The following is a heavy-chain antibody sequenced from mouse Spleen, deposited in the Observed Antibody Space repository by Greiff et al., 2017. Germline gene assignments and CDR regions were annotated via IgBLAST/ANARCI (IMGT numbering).Heavy chain of an antibody. Sequence: QVTLKECGPGILQSSQTLSLTCSFSGFSLSTSGMGVSWIRQPSGKGLEWLAHIYWDDDKRYNPSLKSRLTISKDTSRNQVFLKITSVDTADTATYYCARVLYDGYYEFAYWGQGTLVTVSA. CDR3: ARVLYDGYYEFAY. CDR1: GFSLSTSGMG. J-gene: IGHJ3*01. D-gene: IGHD2-3*01. V-gene: IGHV8-12*01. CDR2: IYWDDDK.